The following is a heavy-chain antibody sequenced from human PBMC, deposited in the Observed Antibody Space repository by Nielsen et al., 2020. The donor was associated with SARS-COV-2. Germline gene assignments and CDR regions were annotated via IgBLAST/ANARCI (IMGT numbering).Heavy chain of an antibody. Sequence: GESLKISCKGSGYSFTSYWIGWVRQMPGKGLEWMGIIYPSDSDTRYSPSFQGQVTISADKSISTAYLQWSSLKASDTAMYYCARSRGVVPEEDYYYYMDVWGKGTTVTVSS. CDR1: GYSFTSYW. J-gene: IGHJ6*03. V-gene: IGHV5-51*01. CDR2: IYPSDSDT. D-gene: IGHD2-2*01. CDR3: ARSRGVVPEEDYYYYMDV.